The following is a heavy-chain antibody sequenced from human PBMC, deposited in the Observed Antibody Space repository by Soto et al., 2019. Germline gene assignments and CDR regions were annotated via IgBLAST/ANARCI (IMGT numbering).Heavy chain of an antibody. D-gene: IGHD2-21*01. J-gene: IGHJ5*02. CDR2: IYYSGYT. CDR3: ARQAAYYQSLDP. V-gene: IGHV4-39*01. CDR1: GGSISSSSYY. Sequence: SLTLPLPCTVSGGSISSSSYYWGWISKPPGKGLEWIGSIYYSGYTYYNPSLNSRATISLETSKSQFSLRLTSVTAADTAVSYCARQAAYYQSLDPWGPGLLVTVPS.